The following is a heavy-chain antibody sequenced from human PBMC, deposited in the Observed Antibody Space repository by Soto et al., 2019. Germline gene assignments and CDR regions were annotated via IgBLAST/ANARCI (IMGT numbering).Heavy chain of an antibody. Sequence: ASVKVSCKASGYRFTGYGLHWVRHAPGEGLQWMGWINPKSGATDYAQKFQDRVTMTREMSTNTAYLELRGLRPDDTADDADAYHCSKSNFGGDDYFQYGLDVWGQGTPVTVSS. D-gene: IGHD2-21*02. V-gene: IGHV1-2*02. CDR2: INPKSGAT. CDR1: GYRFTGYG. CDR3: AYHCSKSNFGGDDYFQYGLDV. J-gene: IGHJ6*02.